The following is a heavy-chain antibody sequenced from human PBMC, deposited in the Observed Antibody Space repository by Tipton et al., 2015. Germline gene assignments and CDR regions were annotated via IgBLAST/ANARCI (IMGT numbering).Heavy chain of an antibody. V-gene: IGHV1-46*01. CDR2: INPSGGST. J-gene: IGHJ6*02. CDR3: ARDVVPPLAPVLGYYYGMDV. CDR1: GYTFTSYY. Sequence: QLVQSGPEVKKPGASVKVSCKASGYTFTSYYMHWVRQAPGQGLEWMGIINPSGGSTSYAQKFQGRVTMTRDTSTSTAYMELSSLRSEDTAVYYCARDVVPPLAPVLGYYYGMDVWGQGTTVTVSS. D-gene: IGHD2-21*01.